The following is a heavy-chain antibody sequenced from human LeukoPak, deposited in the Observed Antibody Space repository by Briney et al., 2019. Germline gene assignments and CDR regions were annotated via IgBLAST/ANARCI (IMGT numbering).Heavy chain of an antibody. CDR2: ISGSGGST. CDR1: GFTFSSYA. CDR3: AKDSSHYYDSSGYAY. D-gene: IGHD3-22*01. J-gene: IGHJ4*02. Sequence: SGGSLRLSCAASGFTFSSYAMSWVRQAPGKGLEWVSAISGSGGSTYYADSVKGRFTISRDNSKNTLYLQMNSLRAEDTAVYYCAKDSSHYYDSSGYAYWGQGTLVTVSS. V-gene: IGHV3-23*01.